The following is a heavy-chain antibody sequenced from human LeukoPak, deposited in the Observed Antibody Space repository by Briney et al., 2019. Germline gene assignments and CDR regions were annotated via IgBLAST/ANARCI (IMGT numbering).Heavy chain of an antibody. CDR2: VYSGGST. J-gene: IGHJ6*02. CDR3: ARIRLYAMDV. CDR1: GFTVGSNY. V-gene: IGHV3-66*01. Sequence: GGSLRLSCAASGFTVGSNYMNWVRQAPGKGLEWVSVVYSGGSTYYADSVKGRFTISRDYSKNSLYLQMNSLRDEDTAVYYCARIRLYAMDVWGQGTTVTVSS.